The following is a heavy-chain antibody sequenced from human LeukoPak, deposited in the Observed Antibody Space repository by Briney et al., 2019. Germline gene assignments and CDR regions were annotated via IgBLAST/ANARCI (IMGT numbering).Heavy chain of an antibody. CDR2: IWYDGSNK. V-gene: IGHV3-33*06. Sequence: GGSLRLSCAASGFTFSSYGMHWVRQAPGKGLEWVAVIWYDGSNKYYADSVKGRFTISRDNSKNTLYLQMNSLRAEDTAVYYCAKEGYDYVWGSYPQPFDYWGQGILVTVSS. D-gene: IGHD3-16*02. CDR1: GFTFSSYG. J-gene: IGHJ4*02. CDR3: AKEGYDYVWGSYPQPFDY.